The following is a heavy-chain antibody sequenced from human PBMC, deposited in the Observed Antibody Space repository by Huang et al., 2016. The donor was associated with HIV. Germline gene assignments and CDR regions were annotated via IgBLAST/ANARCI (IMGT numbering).Heavy chain of an antibody. CDR2: VSNDGNEK. CDR3: LPAGHVSHYYYMDV. Sequence: QGQLVESGGGVVQPGRSLRLSCAASGFSFTSYDLQWVRQVPGKGLDWVSFVSNDGNEKYYAEAVKGRFTISRDNFKNTLYLQMNSLRTGDTAVYFCLPAGHVSHYYYMDVWGKGTTVSVSS. CDR1: GFSFTSYD. V-gene: IGHV3-30*03. J-gene: IGHJ6*03.